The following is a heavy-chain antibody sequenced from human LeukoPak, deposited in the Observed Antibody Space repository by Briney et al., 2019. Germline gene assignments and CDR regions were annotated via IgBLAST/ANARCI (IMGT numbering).Heavy chain of an antibody. CDR1: GCTMSTIY. CDR2: IYTSGST. CDR3: GRLLRYSNYFGY. D-gene: IGHD4-11*01. Sequence: SESLSRNCTVSGCTMSTIYWGWIRQPPGQGLEWNWPIYTSGSTHYNPSLKSRVTNSVDTSKNQFSLKLTSGTAADTAGFYCGRLLRYSNYFGYWGQGNLGTGSS. J-gene: IGHJ4*02. V-gene: IGHV4-4*09.